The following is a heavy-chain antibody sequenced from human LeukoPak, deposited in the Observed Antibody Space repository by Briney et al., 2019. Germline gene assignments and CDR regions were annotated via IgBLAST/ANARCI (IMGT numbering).Heavy chain of an antibody. CDR1: GGSLSGYY. J-gene: IGHJ2*01. Sequence: SETLSLTCAVYGGSLSGYYWSWIRQPPGKGLEWIGEINHSGSTNYNPSLKSRVTISVDTSKNQFSLKLSSVTAADTAVYYCARVVVPAAIPHNWYFDLWGRGTLVTVSS. D-gene: IGHD2-2*02. CDR2: INHSGST. CDR3: ARVVVPAAIPHNWYFDL. V-gene: IGHV4-34*01.